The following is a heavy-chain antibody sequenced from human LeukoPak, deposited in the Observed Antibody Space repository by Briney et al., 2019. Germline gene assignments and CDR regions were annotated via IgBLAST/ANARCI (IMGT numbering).Heavy chain of an antibody. CDR1: GGSISSSSYY. Sequence: PSETLSLTCTVSGGSISSSSYYWGWIRQPPGKGLEWIGSIYYSGSTYYNPSLKSRVTISVDTSKNQFSLKLSSVTAADTAVYYCARGVIVVVVAAIGVNAFDIWGQGTMVTVSS. J-gene: IGHJ3*02. CDR3: ARGVIVVVVAAIGVNAFDI. CDR2: IYYSGST. D-gene: IGHD2-15*01. V-gene: IGHV4-39*07.